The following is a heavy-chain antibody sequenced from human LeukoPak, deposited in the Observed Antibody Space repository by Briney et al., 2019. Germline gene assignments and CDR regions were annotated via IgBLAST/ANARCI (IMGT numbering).Heavy chain of an antibody. CDR2: IDPNSGGT. D-gene: IGHD7-27*01. CDR1: GYTFTGYY. CDR3: ARANSGDSFDY. Sequence: GASVKVSCKASGYTFTGYYMHWVRQAPGQGLEWMGRIDPNSGGTNYAQKFQGRVTMTRDTSISTAYMELSSLRSEDTAVYYCARANSGDSFDYWGQGTLVTVSS. J-gene: IGHJ4*02. V-gene: IGHV1-2*06.